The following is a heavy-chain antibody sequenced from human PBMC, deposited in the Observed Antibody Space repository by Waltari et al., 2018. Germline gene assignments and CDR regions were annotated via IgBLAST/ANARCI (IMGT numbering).Heavy chain of an antibody. Sequence: EVQLVESGGGFVQPGGSLKLSCAASGFTFSGSAMHWVRQASGKGLEWVGRIRSKANSYATAYAASVKGRFTISRDDSKNTAYLQMNSLKTEDTAVYYCTRLGIDGRFDPWGQGTLVTVSS. D-gene: IGHD7-27*01. CDR1: GFTFSGSA. CDR3: TRLGIDGRFDP. J-gene: IGHJ5*02. V-gene: IGHV3-73*01. CDR2: IRSKANSYAT.